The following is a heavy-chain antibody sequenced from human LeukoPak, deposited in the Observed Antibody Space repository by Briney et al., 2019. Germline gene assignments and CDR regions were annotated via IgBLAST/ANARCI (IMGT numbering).Heavy chain of an antibody. CDR2: IYPGDSDT. V-gene: IGHV5-51*01. D-gene: IGHD5-18*01. CDR3: ARHRGYSYGYVDY. CDR1: GYTFTSYW. Sequence: GESLKISCTGSGYTFTSYWIGWVRQMPGKGLEWMGIIYPGDSDTRYSPSFQGQVTISADKSISTAYLQWSSLKASDTAMYYCARHRGYSYGYVDYWGQGTLVTVSS. J-gene: IGHJ4*02.